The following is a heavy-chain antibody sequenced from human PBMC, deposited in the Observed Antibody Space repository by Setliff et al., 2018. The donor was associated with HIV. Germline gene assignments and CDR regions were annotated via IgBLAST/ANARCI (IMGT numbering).Heavy chain of an antibody. V-gene: IGHV4-34*01. CDR3: ARTHSGYFPYYFDY. J-gene: IGHJ4*02. D-gene: IGHD3-22*01. CDR1: GGSFSGYY. CDR2: INQSGNT. Sequence: SETLSLTCTVYGGSFSGYYWSWIRQPPGMGLEWIGEINQSGNTNYNPSLKSRVTISVDKSRNQFSLKLSSVTAADTAVYYCARTHSGYFPYYFDYWGQGTLVTVSS.